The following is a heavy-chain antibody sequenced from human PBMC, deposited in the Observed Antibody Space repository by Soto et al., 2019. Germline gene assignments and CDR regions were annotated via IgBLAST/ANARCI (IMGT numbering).Heavy chain of an antibody. CDR1: GFTFSSYA. Sequence: GGSLRLSCAASGFTFSSYAMSWVRQAPGKGLEWVSAISGSGGSTYSADSVKGRFTISRDNSKNTLYLQMNSLRAEDTAVYYCAKIRLFSRYHQDVRGKGTTVTGSS. J-gene: IGHJ6*04. D-gene: IGHD3-9*01. CDR2: ISGSGGST. CDR3: AKIRLFSRYHQDV. V-gene: IGHV3-23*01.